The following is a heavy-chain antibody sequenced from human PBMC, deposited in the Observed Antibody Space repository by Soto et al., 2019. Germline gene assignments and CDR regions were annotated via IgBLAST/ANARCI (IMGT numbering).Heavy chain of an antibody. D-gene: IGHD2-15*01. CDR3: AKGLLLVSEFDY. CDR2: ISGSVSST. V-gene: IGHV3-23*01. J-gene: IGHJ4*02. Sequence: GGSLRLSCAASGFTFSSYAMSWVRQAPGKGLEWVSAISGSVSSTYYADSVKGRFTISRDNSKNTLYLQMNSLRAEDTAVYYCAKGLLLVSEFDYWGQGTLVTVSS. CDR1: GFTFSSYA.